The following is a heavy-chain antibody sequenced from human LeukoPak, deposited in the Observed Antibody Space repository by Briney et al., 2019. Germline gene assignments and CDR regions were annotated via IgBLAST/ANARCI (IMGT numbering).Heavy chain of an antibody. CDR2: IYYSGST. D-gene: IGHD5-18*01. CDR1: GGSISSYY. Sequence: SETLSLTCTVSGGSISSYYWSWIRQPPGKGLERIGYIYYSGSTNYNPSLKSRVTISVDTSKNQFSLKLSSVTAADTAVYYCARTGYSYGLNWFDPWGQGTLVTVSS. V-gene: IGHV4-59*08. J-gene: IGHJ5*02. CDR3: ARTGYSYGLNWFDP.